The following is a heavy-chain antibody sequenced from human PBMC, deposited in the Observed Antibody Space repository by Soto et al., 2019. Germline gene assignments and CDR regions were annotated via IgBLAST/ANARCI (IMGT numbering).Heavy chain of an antibody. CDR3: ARGYDTSGYWTAFDS. Sequence: PGGSLRLSYAASGFTFSSYSMSWVRQAPGKGLEWVSSIIISSSSIYYADSLKGRFTISRDNAKNSLYLHMNSLTAEDTAVYYCARGYDTSGYWTAFDSWGQGALVTVSS. V-gene: IGHV3-21*01. CDR1: GFTFSSYS. D-gene: IGHD3-22*01. J-gene: IGHJ4*02. CDR2: IIISSSSI.